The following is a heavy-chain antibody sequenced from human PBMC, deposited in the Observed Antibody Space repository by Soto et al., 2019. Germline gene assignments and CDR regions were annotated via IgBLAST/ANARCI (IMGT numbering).Heavy chain of an antibody. CDR3: AREQIREGGMAV. Sequence: QVQLVQSGAEVKKPGSSVKVSCKASGGTFSSYAISWVRQAPGQGLEWMGGIIHIFGTANYAQKFTGRVTITADKATSTAYMALSSLRSADTAVYYCAREQIREGGMAVWGQGTTVTVSS. CDR1: GGTFSSYA. CDR2: IIHIFGTA. J-gene: IGHJ6*02. D-gene: IGHD1-26*01. V-gene: IGHV1-69*06.